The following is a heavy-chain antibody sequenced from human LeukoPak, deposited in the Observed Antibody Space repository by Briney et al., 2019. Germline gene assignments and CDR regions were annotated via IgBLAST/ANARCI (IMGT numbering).Heavy chain of an antibody. CDR2: INHSGST. V-gene: IGHV4-34*01. D-gene: IGHD3-9*01. J-gene: IGHJ4*02. CDR1: GGSFSGYY. Sequence: SETLSLTCAVYGGSFSGYYWSWIRQPPGKGLEWIGEINHSGSTNYNPSLKSRVTISVDTSKSQFSLKLSSVTAADTAVYYCARGRFTISDWGQGTLVTVSS. CDR3: ARGRFTISD.